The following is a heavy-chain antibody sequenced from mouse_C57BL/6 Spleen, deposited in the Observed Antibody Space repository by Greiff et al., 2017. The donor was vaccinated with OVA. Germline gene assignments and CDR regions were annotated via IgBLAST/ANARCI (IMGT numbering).Heavy chain of an antibody. D-gene: IGHD1-3*01. CDR1: GYTFTSYW. J-gene: IGHJ1*03. Sequence: QVQLQQPGAELVRPGSSVKLSCKASGYTFTSYWMAWVKQRPGQGLEWIGNIYPSDSETHYNQKFKDKATLTVAKSSSTAYMQLSSLTSEDSAVYYCARGLNWYFDVWGTGTTVTVSS. V-gene: IGHV1-61*01. CDR3: ARGLNWYFDV. CDR2: IYPSDSET.